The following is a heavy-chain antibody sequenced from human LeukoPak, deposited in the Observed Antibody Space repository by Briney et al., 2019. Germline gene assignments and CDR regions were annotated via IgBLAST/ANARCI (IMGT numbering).Heavy chain of an antibody. CDR2: IRDKAYGGTT. Sequence: GGSLRLSCTASGFTFGDYAMSWFRQAPGKGLEWVSLIRDKAYGGTTEYAASVEGRFTISRDDSKNIAYLQVNSLKTEDTAVYYCTRDCSSTNCFVDYWGQGTLVTVSS. J-gene: IGHJ4*02. V-gene: IGHV3-49*03. CDR1: GFTFGDYA. CDR3: TRDCSSTNCFVDY. D-gene: IGHD2-2*01.